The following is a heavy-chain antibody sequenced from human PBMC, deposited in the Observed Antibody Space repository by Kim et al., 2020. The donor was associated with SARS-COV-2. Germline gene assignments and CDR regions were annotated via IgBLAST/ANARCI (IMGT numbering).Heavy chain of an antibody. CDR1: GYTLTELS. CDR2: FDPEDGET. Sequence: ASVKVSCKVSGYTLTELSMHWVRQAPGKGLEWMGGFDPEDGETIYAQKFQGRVTMTEDTSTDTAYLELSSLRAEDTAVYYCATATYYFGSSGYRYGMDVWGQRTTVTVSS. J-gene: IGHJ6*02. V-gene: IGHV1-24*01. CDR3: ATATYYFGSSGYRYGMDV. D-gene: IGHD3-22*01.